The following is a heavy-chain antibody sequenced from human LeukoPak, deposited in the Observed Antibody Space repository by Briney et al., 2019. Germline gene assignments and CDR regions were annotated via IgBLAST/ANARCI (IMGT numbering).Heavy chain of an antibody. V-gene: IGHV3-7*01. J-gene: IGHJ4*02. CDR3: ARDLYFDWFSQFDY. Sequence: QTGGSLRLSCAASGFTFSNYWMSWVRQAPGKGLEWVANIKQDGSEKYYVDSVKGRFTISRDNAKNSLSLQMNSLRAEDTAVYYCARDLYFDWFSQFDYWGQGILVTVSS. CDR1: GFTFSNYW. CDR2: IKQDGSEK. D-gene: IGHD3-9*01.